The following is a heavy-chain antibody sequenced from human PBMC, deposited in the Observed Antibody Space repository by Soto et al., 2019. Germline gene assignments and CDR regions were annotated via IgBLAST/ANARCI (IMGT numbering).Heavy chain of an antibody. Sequence: QVQLQESGPGLVRPSGALSVTCAVSGDSISRSHWWSWVRQSPGKGLEWLGELSHSGITNYNPSLKSRVTISADKSKNQLSLKLTSVTAADTAVYYCSRVRYDRSGFDHWGQGTLVSVSS. CDR2: LSHSGIT. CDR3: SRVRYDRSGFDH. V-gene: IGHV4-4*02. J-gene: IGHJ4*02. D-gene: IGHD3-22*01. CDR1: GDSISRSHW.